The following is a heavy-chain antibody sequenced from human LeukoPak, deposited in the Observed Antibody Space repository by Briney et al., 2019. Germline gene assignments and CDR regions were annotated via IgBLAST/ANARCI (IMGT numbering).Heavy chain of an antibody. D-gene: IGHD3-22*01. CDR3: ARDQSLLPYYYDSSGYAPFDY. CDR2: IIPILGIA. CDR1: GGTFSSYA. Sequence: SVKVSCKASGGTFSSYAISWVRQAPGQGLEWMGRIIPILGIANYAQKFQGRVTITADKSTSTAYMELSSLRSEDTAVYYCARDQSLLPYYYDSSGYAPFDYWGQGTLVTVSS. V-gene: IGHV1-69*04. J-gene: IGHJ4*02.